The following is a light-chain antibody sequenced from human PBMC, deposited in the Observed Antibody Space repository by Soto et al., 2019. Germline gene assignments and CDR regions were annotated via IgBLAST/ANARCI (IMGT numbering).Light chain of an antibody. J-gene: IGKJ2*01. CDR1: QSVRSTF. CDR3: QRYHDSPMDT. Sequence: VLPQSPDTLSLSPGDRATLSCRASQSVRSTFLAWYQQNPGQAPRLLIYGASNRAAGIPERFSGSASGTEFTRTISRLEPDDSAVYYCQRYHDSPMDTFGQGTELPIK. CDR2: GAS. V-gene: IGKV3-20*01.